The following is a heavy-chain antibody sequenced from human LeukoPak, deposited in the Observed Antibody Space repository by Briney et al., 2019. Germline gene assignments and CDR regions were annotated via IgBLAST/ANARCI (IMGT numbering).Heavy chain of an antibody. V-gene: IGHV3-48*01. D-gene: IGHD5-18*01. CDR1: GFTFSTYS. Sequence: GGSLRLSCVASGFTFSTYSMNWVRQAPGKGLEWVSYISSSASTIYYADSVKGRFIISRDNSKNTLYLQMNSLRAEVTAVYYCAKDTYSYGRSSFDGYWGQGTLVTVSS. CDR3: AKDTYSYGRSSFDGY. CDR2: ISSSASTI. J-gene: IGHJ4*02.